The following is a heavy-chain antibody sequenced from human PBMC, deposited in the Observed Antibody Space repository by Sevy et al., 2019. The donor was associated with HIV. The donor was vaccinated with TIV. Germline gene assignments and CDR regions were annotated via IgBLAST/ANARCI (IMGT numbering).Heavy chain of an antibody. V-gene: IGHV3-33*08. CDR3: AREDIRVAGIGYYFHS. CDR1: GFTFSSYW. Sequence: GGSLRLSCAASGFTFSSYWMHWVRQAPGKGLEWVAVIWYDGTNREYADSVKGRFTISRDNSKNTLYLQMNSLRVEDTAVYYCAREDIRVAGIGYYFHSWGQGTLVTVSS. D-gene: IGHD6-19*01. J-gene: IGHJ4*02. CDR2: IWYDGTNR.